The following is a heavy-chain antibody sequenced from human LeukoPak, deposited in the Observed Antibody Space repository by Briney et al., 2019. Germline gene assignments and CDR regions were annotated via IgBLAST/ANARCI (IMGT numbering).Heavy chain of an antibody. CDR2: IYISGSGST. CDR1: GGSISSYY. Sequence: SETLSLTCTVSGGSISSYYWSWIRQPAGKGREWIGRIYISGSGSTNYNPSLKSRVTMSVDTSKNQFSLKLSSVTAADTAVYYCARDKRVAVAGTYIYYYYMDVWGNGTTVTISS. D-gene: IGHD6-19*01. V-gene: IGHV4-4*07. J-gene: IGHJ6*03. CDR3: ARDKRVAVAGTYIYYYYMDV.